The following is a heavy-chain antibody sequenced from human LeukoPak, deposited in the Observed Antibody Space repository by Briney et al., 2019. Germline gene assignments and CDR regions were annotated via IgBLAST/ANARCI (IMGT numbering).Heavy chain of an antibody. V-gene: IGHV1-69*06. CDR3: ASNLITMVRGAQRTYAFDI. J-gene: IGHJ3*02. CDR1: GGTFSSYA. CDR2: IIPIFGTA. Sequence: SVKVSCKASGGTFSSYAISWMRQAPGQGLEWMGGIIPIFGTANYAQKFQGRVTVTADKSTSTAYMELSSLRSEDTAVYYCASNLITMVRGAQRTYAFDIWGQGTMVTVSS. D-gene: IGHD3-10*01.